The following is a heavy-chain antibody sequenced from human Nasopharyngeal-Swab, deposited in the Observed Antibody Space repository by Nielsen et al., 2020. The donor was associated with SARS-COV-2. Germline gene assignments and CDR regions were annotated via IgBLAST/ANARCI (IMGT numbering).Heavy chain of an antibody. J-gene: IGHJ4*02. Sequence: WIRQPPGKGLEWISVIYSGGNTYYADAMKGRFTASRDNSKNTMYLQVNSLRAEDTAIYYCASAPSWGYWGQGTLVTVSS. D-gene: IGHD3-16*01. CDR3: ASAPSWGY. V-gene: IGHV3-53*01. CDR2: IYSGGNT.